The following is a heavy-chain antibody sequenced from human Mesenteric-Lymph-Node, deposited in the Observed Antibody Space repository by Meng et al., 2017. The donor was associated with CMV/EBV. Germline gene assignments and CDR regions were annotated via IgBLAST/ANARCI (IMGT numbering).Heavy chain of an antibody. V-gene: IGHV3-11*01. CDR1: GFTFSDYY. D-gene: IGHD4-23*01. CDR2: ISSSGSTI. CDR3: ARGGNYYDYYGMDV. J-gene: IGHJ6*02. Sequence: GESLKISCAASGFTFSDYYTSWIRQAPGKGLEWVSYISSSGSTIYYADSVKGRFTISRDNAKNSLYLQMNSLRAEDTAVYYCARGGNYYDYYGMDVWGQGTTVTVSS.